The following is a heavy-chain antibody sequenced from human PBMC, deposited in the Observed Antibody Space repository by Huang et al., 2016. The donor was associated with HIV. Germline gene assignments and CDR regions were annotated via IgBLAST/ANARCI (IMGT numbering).Heavy chain of an antibody. D-gene: IGHD3-10*01. V-gene: IGHV4-39*01. Sequence: QLQLQESGPGLVRPSETLSLICTVSGGSITDSNYYWGWIGQPPGKGLEWIGSIYFSGDTDYTPSLKSRVPMSVDTSKNRFSLDIRSVAVADTAIYYCAGHFGSWSGYFDSWGQGTLVPVSS. CDR3: AGHFGSWSGYFDS. CDR2: IYFSGDT. J-gene: IGHJ4*02. CDR1: GGSITDSNYY.